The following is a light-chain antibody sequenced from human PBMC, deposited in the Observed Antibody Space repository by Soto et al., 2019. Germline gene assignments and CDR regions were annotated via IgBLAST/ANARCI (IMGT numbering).Light chain of an antibody. CDR3: QQYSDNWT. V-gene: IGKV1-5*03. Sequence: IKMNQSPSTLSASVGDRVTITCRASQSISSWLAWYQQKPGTAPKLLIYKASTLQSGVPSRFSGSGSGTEFTLTISSLQPDDFATYYCQQYSDNWTFGQGTKVDIK. J-gene: IGKJ1*01. CDR2: KAS. CDR1: QSISSW.